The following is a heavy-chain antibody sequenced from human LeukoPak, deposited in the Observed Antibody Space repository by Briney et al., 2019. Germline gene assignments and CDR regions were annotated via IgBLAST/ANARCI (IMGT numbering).Heavy chain of an antibody. CDR2: IYYSGST. J-gene: IGHJ4*02. V-gene: IGHV4-59*08. D-gene: IGHD5-18*01. CDR1: GGSISSYY. Sequence: SETLSLTCTVSGGSISSYYWSWIRPPPGKGLEWIGYIYYSGSTNYNPSLKSRVPIPVDTSKNQLSLNSRSETAADTAVYYCARGGYSYGLGYWGQGTLVTVSS. CDR3: ARGGYSYGLGY.